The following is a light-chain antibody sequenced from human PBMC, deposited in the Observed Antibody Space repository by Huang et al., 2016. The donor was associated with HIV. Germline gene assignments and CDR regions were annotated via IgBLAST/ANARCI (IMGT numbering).Light chain of an antibody. V-gene: IGKV1-27*01. CDR2: AAS. CDR3: QKYNSAPWT. Sequence: DIQMTQSPSSLSASVGDRVTITCRASQGITNYLAWYQQTTGRVPKLLIYAASTLQSGVPSRFSGSGSGTDFTLTISSLQPEDVATYYCQKYNSAPWTFGQGTKVEIK. CDR1: QGITNY. J-gene: IGKJ1*01.